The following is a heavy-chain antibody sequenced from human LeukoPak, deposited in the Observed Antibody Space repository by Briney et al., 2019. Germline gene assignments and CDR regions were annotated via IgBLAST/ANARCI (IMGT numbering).Heavy chain of an antibody. D-gene: IGHD1-1*01. J-gene: IGHJ6*03. Sequence: PSETLSLTCDVSGFSISSSYHWGWIRQPPGKGLEWIGTIYHSRSTYYNPSLKSRVTISVDTSKNQFSLKLSSVTAADTAVYYCARHERFYYYYMDVWGKGTTVTVSS. CDR3: ARHERFYYYYMDV. CDR1: GFSISSSYH. CDR2: IYHSRST. V-gene: IGHV4-38-2*01.